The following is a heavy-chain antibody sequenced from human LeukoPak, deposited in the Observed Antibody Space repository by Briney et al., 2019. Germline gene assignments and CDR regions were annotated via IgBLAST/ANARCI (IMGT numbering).Heavy chain of an antibody. CDR2: INHSGST. J-gene: IGHJ4*02. V-gene: IGHV4-34*01. CDR1: GGSFSGYY. D-gene: IGHD1-26*01. Sequence: SETLSLTCAVYGGSFSGYYWSWIRQPPGKGLEWIGEINHSGSTNYNPSLKSRVTISVDTSKNQFSLKLCSVTAADTAVYYCAALVGATGDYFDYWGQGTLVTVSS. CDR3: AALVGATGDYFDY.